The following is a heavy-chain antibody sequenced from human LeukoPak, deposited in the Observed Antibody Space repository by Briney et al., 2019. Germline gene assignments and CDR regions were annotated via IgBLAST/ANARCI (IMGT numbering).Heavy chain of an antibody. J-gene: IGHJ4*02. CDR3: AKDLIAIFGVVI. CDR2: ISGSGGST. V-gene: IGHV3-23*01. D-gene: IGHD3-3*01. Sequence: PGGSLRLSCAASGFTFSSYAMSWVRQAPGKGLEWVSAISGSGGSTYYADSVQGRFTISSDNSKNTLYLQMNSLRAEDTAVYYCAKDLIAIFGVVIWGQGTLVTVSS. CDR1: GFTFSSYA.